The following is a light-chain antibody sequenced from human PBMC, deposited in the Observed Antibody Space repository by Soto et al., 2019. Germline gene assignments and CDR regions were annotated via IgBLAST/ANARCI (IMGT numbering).Light chain of an antibody. CDR2: GAS. Sequence: EIVLTQSPGTLSLSAGERATLSCRASQSFSNNHLAWYQQKPGQAPRLLIYGASTRATGIPARFSGSGSGTEFTLTISILQPDDFATYYCQQYKSYSWTFGQGTKVDIK. CDR1: QSFSNN. V-gene: IGKV3-15*01. J-gene: IGKJ1*01. CDR3: QQYKSYSWT.